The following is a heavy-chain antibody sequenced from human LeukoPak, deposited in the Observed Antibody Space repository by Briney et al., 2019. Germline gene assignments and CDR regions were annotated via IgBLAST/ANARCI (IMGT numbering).Heavy chain of an antibody. CDR1: GYTFTGYY. CDR3: ATQTWYSGSYYGYFQN. J-gene: IGHJ1*01. V-gene: IGHV1-2*04. Sequence: GASVKASCKASGYTFTGYYMHWVRQAPGQGLEWMGWINPNSGGTNYAQKFQGWVTMTRDTSISTAYVELSRLRSDDTAVYYCATQTWYSGSYYGYFQNWGQGTLVTVSS. D-gene: IGHD1-26*01. CDR2: INPNSGGT.